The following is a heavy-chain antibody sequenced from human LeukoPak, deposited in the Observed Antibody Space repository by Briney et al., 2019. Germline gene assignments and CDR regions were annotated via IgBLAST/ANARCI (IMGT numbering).Heavy chain of an antibody. Sequence: PGGSLRLSCAASGFTFTDYSMGWIRQAPGKGLEWVSYISSTGDTIYYADSVKGRFTISRDNAKNSLYLQMNSLRAEDTAVYYCATGYRVADSWGQGTLVTVSS. J-gene: IGHJ4*02. CDR2: ISSTGDTI. CDR1: GFTFTDYS. CDR3: ATGYRVADS. D-gene: IGHD6-19*01. V-gene: IGHV3-11*01.